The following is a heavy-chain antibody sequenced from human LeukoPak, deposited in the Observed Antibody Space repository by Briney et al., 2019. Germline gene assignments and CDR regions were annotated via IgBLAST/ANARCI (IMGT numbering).Heavy chain of an antibody. CDR3: ARANRWGGFDN. CDR1: AFTFDTYA. J-gene: IGHJ4*02. D-gene: IGHD3-16*01. Sequence: GGSLRLSCATSAFTFDTYAMRWVRQAPGKGLEWVSSISGSGASIGYAASVKGRFTVSRDNAKNSLYMQMDSLRSEDTALYCCARANRWGGFDNWGQGSPLTVS. V-gene: IGHV3-9*01. CDR2: ISGSGASI.